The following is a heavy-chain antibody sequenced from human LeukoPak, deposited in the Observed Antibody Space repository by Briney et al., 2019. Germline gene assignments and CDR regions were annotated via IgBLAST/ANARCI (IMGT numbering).Heavy chain of an antibody. V-gene: IGHV3-23*01. CDR3: GRPTKYWLVRGDGVDV. Sequence: GASLRLSCAASGFTFSSYAMTWVRQAPGKGLEWVASIDAGGGDTYHSDSVKGRFTISRDNSMKTLYLQMNSLRADDTAVYYCGRPTKYWLVRGDGVDVWGQGTTVTVSS. D-gene: IGHD6-19*01. CDR2: IDAGGGDT. CDR1: GFTFSSYA. J-gene: IGHJ6*02.